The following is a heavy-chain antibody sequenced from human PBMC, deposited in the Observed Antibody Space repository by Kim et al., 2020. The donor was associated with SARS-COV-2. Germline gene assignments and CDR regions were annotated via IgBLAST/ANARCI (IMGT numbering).Heavy chain of an antibody. CDR1: GVSITTFY. J-gene: IGHJ6*02. CDR2: IFHTGTT. V-gene: IGHV4-59*01. D-gene: IGHD3-9*01. CDR3: ARMEGRIYDVLTGYYYYGMDV. Sequence: SETLSLSCSVSGVSITTFYWSWIRHAPGKGLDWIGHIFHTGTTNYNPSLNSQLTISLDTSKNQFSLRLTSVTAVDTAVYYCARMEGRIYDVLTGYYYYGMDVWGRGTTVTLSS.